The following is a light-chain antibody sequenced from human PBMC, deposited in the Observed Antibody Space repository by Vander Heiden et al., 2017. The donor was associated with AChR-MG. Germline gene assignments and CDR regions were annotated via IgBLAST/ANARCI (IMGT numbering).Light chain of an antibody. V-gene: IGKV1-27*01. J-gene: IGKJ1*01. CDR1: EGIKNY. CDR3: QKYNSAPRT. Sequence: DIQMTQSPSSLSASVGDRVTITCRASEGIKNYLAWYQQKPGKVPQLLIYAASTLHSGVPSRFNGSGSGTDFTLTISSLQPEDVATYYWQKYNSAPRTFGQGTKVEIK. CDR2: AAS.